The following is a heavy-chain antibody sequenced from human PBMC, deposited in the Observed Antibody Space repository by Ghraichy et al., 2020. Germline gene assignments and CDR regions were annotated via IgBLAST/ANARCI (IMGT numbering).Heavy chain of an antibody. V-gene: IGHV4-4*02. J-gene: IGHJ4*02. D-gene: IGHD2-2*01. CDR2: IYRGGTT. Sequence: SETLSLTCVVSGASISSSDWWSWVRQPPGKGLEWIGQIYRGGTTNYNPSLKSRVTLSLDKAKNQFSLTRSSVTAADTAAYYCAGHFPGLSPALESWGQGTLVTVSS. CDR3: AGHFPGLSPALES. CDR1: GASISSSDW.